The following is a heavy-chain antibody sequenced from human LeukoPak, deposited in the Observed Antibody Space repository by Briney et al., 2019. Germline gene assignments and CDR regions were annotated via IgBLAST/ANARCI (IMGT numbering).Heavy chain of an antibody. CDR1: GFTFSSYW. D-gene: IGHD2-15*01. J-gene: IGHJ3*02. CDR2: IKQDGSEK. CDR3: ARFYCSGGSCYSFSDAFDI. V-gene: IGHV3-7*01. Sequence: GGSLRLSCAASGFTFSSYWMSWVRQAPGKGLEWVANIKQDGSEKYYVDSVKGRFTISRDNAKNSLYLQMNSLRAEDTAVYYCARFYCSGGSCYSFSDAFDIWGQGTMVTVSS.